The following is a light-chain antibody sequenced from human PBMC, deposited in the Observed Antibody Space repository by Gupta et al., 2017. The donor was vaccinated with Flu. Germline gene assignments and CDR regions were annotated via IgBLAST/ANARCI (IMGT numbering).Light chain of an antibody. J-gene: IGLJ3*02. V-gene: IGLV2-11*01. CDR3: CSSAGSYTYWV. Sequence: QSALTQPRSVSGSPGQSVTISCTGTSSDVGGYNYVSWYQQHPGKAPKLMIYDVSKRPSGVPDRFSGYKSGNKASRTIYGLQAEDEADDDCCSSAGSYTYWVFGGGTKLTVL. CDR2: DVS. CDR1: SSDVGGYNY.